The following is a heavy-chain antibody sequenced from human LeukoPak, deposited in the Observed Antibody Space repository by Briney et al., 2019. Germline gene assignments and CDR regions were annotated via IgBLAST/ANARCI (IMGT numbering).Heavy chain of an antibody. CDR1: GFIFDDSL. V-gene: IGHV3-43*01. CDR3: ARDIRGNGFDS. CDR2: ISRDGSTP. Sequence: GGSLRLSCVVSGFIFDDSLMRWVRQAPGKGLEWVSLISRDGSTPYYADSVKGRFTISRDNSKNSLFLQMNSLTTEDTAVYFCARDIRGNGFDSWGQGTLVTVSS. J-gene: IGHJ4*02. D-gene: IGHD1-1*01.